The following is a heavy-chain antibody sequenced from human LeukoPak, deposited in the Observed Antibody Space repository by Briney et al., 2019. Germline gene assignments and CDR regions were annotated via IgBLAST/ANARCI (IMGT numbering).Heavy chain of an antibody. CDR1: GVAISRGGYA. V-gene: IGHV4-30-4*07. CDR3: VRGRYSSGWFKDKNWFDP. J-gene: IGHJ5*02. D-gene: IGHD6-19*01. Sequence: PSETLSLTCAVSGVAISRGGYAWNWIRQPPGKGLEWIAYIYHSGTTYYTPSVKSRATISVDTSKNQFSLKLSSVTAADTAVYYCVRGRYSSGWFKDKNWFDPWGQGIPVTVSS. CDR2: IYHSGTT.